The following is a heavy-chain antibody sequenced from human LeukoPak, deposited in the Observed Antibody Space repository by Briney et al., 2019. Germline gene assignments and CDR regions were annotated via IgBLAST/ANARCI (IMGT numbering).Heavy chain of an antibody. Sequence: GASVKVSFTASGGTFSSYAISWVRQAPGQGLEWMGGIIPIFGTANYAQKFQGRVTITTDESTSTAYMELSSLRSEDTAVYYCATRDTILERALYMDVWGKGTTVTVSS. V-gene: IGHV1-69*05. D-gene: IGHD3-3*01. CDR1: GGTFSSYA. CDR3: ATRDTILERALYMDV. CDR2: IIPIFGTA. J-gene: IGHJ6*03.